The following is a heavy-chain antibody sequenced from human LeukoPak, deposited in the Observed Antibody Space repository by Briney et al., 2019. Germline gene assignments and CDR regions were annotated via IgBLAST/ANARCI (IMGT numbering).Heavy chain of an antibody. V-gene: IGHV3-23*01. D-gene: IGHD4-11*01. J-gene: IGHJ6*03. CDR2: ISGSGGST. CDR3: ARDSGRVDYSNYVTKYYYYMDV. Sequence: GGSLRLSCAASGFTFSSYGMSWVRQAPGKGLEWVSAISGSGGSTYYADSVKGRFTISRDNSKNTLYLQMNSLRAEDTAVYYCARDSGRVDYSNYVTKYYYYMDVWGKGTTVTVSS. CDR1: GFTFSSYG.